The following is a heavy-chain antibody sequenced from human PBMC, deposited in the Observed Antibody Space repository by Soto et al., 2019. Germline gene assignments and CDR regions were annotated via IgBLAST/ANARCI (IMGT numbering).Heavy chain of an antibody. CDR3: VKDKEYQVLLRMGYF. V-gene: IGHV3-30*18. CDR1: GFTFSSYG. Sequence: QVHLVESGGGVVQPGRSLRLSCAASGFTFSSYGMHWVRQAPGKGLEWVAVTSYDGRNKYYADSVNGRFTISRDNSKNTLYLQMNSLRAEDTAVYYCVKDKEYQVLLRMGYFWGQGTTVTGSS. CDR2: TSYDGRNK. D-gene: IGHD2-15*01. J-gene: IGHJ6*02.